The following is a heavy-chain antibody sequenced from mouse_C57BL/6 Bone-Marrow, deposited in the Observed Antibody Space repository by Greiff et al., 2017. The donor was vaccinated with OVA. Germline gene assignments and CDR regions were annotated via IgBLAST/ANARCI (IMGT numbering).Heavy chain of an antibody. Sequence: QVQLLQPGAEFVKPGASVKMSCKASGYTFTSYWITWVKQRPGQGLEWFGDIYPGSGSTNYNEKFKSKTTLTVDTTSSTAYIQLSSLTSEDSTVYYSAREIEKVYDYRGKSTTLTFS. CDR2: IYPGSGST. CDR1: GYTFTSYW. CDR3: AREIEKVYDY. J-gene: IGHJ2*01. V-gene: IGHV1-55*01.